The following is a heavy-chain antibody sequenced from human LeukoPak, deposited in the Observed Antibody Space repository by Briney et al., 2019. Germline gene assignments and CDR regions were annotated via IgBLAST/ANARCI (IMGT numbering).Heavy chain of an antibody. Sequence: GGSLRFSCYASGVTYTTEATPRVPHTPGKGPQYVSATRTNGVYPYYAESVKGRLTISRDTSKNTLYLQMSGLRAEDTAVYYCAKGASRSDYLRLGGGGSDHCGQGTLVTVSS. CDR2: TRTNGVYP. CDR3: AKGASRSDYLRLGGGGSDH. D-gene: IGHD5-12*01. J-gene: IGHJ4*02. CDR1: GVTYTTEA. V-gene: IGHV3-64D*06.